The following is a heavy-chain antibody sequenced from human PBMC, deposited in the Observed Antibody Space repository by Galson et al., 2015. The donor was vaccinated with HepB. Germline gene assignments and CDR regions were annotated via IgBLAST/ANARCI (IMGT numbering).Heavy chain of an antibody. CDR1: GGSISGSY. D-gene: IGHD1-26*01. CDR2: IYYVGST. V-gene: IGHV4-59*01. J-gene: IGHJ3*02. Sequence: LSLTCTVSGGSISGSYWGWIRQSPGKGLEWIGYIYYVGSTNYNPTNYGPSLKSRVTISVDTSKNQFSLKLTSVTAADTAFYYCVRSLGATPYAFDIWGQGTVVTVSS. CDR3: VRSLGATPYAFDI.